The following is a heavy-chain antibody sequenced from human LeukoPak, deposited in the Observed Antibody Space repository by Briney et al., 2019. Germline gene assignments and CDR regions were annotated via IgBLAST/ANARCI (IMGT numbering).Heavy chain of an antibody. CDR1: GFTVSSNY. Sequence: GGSLRLSCAASGFTVSSNYMNWVRQAPGKGLEWVSGIYVDGSTYYADSVKGRFTISRDNSRNTLYLQMNSLRAEDTAVYYCAKDKSVDTAMVPDYWGQGTLVTVSS. D-gene: IGHD5-18*01. V-gene: IGHV3-53*05. J-gene: IGHJ4*02. CDR3: AKDKSVDTAMVPDY. CDR2: IYVDGST.